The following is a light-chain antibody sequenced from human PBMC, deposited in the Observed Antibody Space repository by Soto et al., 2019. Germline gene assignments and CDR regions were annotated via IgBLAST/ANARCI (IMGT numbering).Light chain of an antibody. CDR1: SSDVGGYNY. CDR3: GSYTSINPGV. Sequence: QSALTQPASVSGSPGQSITISCTGTSSDVGGYNYVSWYQQHPGKAPKVMIYEVSNRPSWVSNRFSGSKSGNTASLTISGLQAEDEADYYCGSYTSINPGVFGTGTKLTVL. CDR2: EVS. J-gene: IGLJ1*01. V-gene: IGLV2-14*01.